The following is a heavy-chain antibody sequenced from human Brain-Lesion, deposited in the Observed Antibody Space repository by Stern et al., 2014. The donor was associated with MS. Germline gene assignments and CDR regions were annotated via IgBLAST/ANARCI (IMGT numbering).Heavy chain of an antibody. CDR3: AGEEDIRYCSGGSCTGNWFDP. CDR1: GGSVSSTSYA. V-gene: IGHV4-39*01. J-gene: IGHJ5*02. D-gene: IGHD2-15*01. CDR2: IYYSGNT. Sequence: QVQLVQSGPGLVKPSETLSLTCTVAGGSVSSTSYAWAWIRQPPGKGLEWIGTIYYSGNTYYSPSLKSRLTISLDPSKNQVSVQLRSVTAADTAVYYCAGEEDIRYCSGGSCTGNWFDPWGQGTLVTVSS.